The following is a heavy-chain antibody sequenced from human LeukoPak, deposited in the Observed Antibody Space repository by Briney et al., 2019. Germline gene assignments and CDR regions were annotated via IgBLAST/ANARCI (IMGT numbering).Heavy chain of an antibody. CDR1: GFTFSSYA. J-gene: IGHJ3*02. V-gene: IGHV3-23*01. D-gene: IGHD6-13*01. CDR2: ISGSGGST. Sequence: PGGSLRLSCAASGFTFSSYAMSWVRQAPGKGLEWVSAISGSGGSTYYADSVEGRFTISRDNSNNAVFLQMNSLRADDMAIYYCARGASSWEYTTFDIWGQGAIVTVSS. CDR3: ARGASSWEYTTFDI.